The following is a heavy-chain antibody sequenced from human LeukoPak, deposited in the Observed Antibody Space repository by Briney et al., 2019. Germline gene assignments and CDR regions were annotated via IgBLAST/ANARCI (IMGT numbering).Heavy chain of an antibody. Sequence: SETLSLTCAVSGGSISSYYWSWIRQPPGKGPEWIGYIYYSGSTNYNPPLKSRVTISVDTSKNQFSLKLSSVTAADTAVYYCAREVRYYDILTGYYYYYGMDVWGQGTTVTVSS. CDR1: GGSISSYY. CDR3: AREVRYYDILTGYYYYYGMDV. J-gene: IGHJ6*02. V-gene: IGHV4-59*01. CDR2: IYYSGST. D-gene: IGHD3-9*01.